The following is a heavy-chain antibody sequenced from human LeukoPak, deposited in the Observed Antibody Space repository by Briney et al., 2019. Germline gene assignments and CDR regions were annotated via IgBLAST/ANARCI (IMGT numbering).Heavy chain of an antibody. V-gene: IGHV4-59*01. D-gene: IGHD1-1*01. CDR1: DDSITMYY. J-gene: IGHJ6*03. Sequence: PSETLSLTCSVSDDSITMYYWTWIRQPPGKGLEWVGYVDHTGSTNFNPSLNGRVSISRDTTKNISSLRLRSVTAADTAVYFCARGRVSSSTWYSTYYYYFYMDVWGKGTTVTVSS. CDR2: VDHTGST. CDR3: ARGRVSSSTWYSTYYYYFYMDV.